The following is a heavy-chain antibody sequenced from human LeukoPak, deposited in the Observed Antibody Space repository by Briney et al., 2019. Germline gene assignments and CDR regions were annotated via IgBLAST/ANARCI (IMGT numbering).Heavy chain of an antibody. CDR3: ARVPLRLGELSAFDAFDI. D-gene: IGHD3-16*02. CDR1: GGSISSGDYY. J-gene: IGHJ3*02. CDR2: IYYSGIT. V-gene: IGHV4-30-4*08. Sequence: SQTLSLXCTVSGGSISSGDYYWSWIRQPPGKGLEWIGYIYYSGITYYNPSLKSRVTISVDTSKNQFSLKLSSVTAADTAVYYCARVPLRLGELSAFDAFDIWGQGTMVTVSS.